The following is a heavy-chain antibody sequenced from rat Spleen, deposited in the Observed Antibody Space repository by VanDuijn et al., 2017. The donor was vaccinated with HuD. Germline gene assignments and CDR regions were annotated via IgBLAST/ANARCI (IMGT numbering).Heavy chain of an antibody. CDR3: TTRMTFAY. J-gene: IGHJ3*01. CDR1: GFTYSNYV. D-gene: IGHD1-7*01. Sequence: EVQLVESGGGLVQPGRSLKLSCAASGFTYSNYVMAWVSQAPTKGLEWVASISTGGGNTYYRDSVKGRFTISRDNAKSSLYLQMDSLRSEDTATYYCTTRMTFAYWGQGTLVTVSS. CDR2: ISTGGGNT. V-gene: IGHV5-25*01.